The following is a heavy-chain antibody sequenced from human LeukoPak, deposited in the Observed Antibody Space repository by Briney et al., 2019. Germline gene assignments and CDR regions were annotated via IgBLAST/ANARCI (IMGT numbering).Heavy chain of an antibody. CDR3: AREGEYSSAYYYYYGMDV. D-gene: IGHD6-6*01. J-gene: IGHJ6*02. CDR2: ISSSSSYI. CDR1: GFTFSSYS. V-gene: IGHV3-21*01. Sequence: GGSLRLSCAASGFTFSSYSMNWVRQAPGKGLEWVLSISSSSSYIYYADSVKGRFTISRDNAKNSLYLQMNSLRAEDTAVYYCAREGEYSSAYYYYYGMDVWGQGTTVTVSS.